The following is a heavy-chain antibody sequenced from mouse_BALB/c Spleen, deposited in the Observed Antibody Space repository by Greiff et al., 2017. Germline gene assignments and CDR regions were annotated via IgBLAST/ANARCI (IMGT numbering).Heavy chain of an antibody. CDR2: ISSGSSTI. Sequence: EVKLMESGGGLVQPGGSRKLSCAASGFTFSSFGMHWVRQAPEKGLEWVAYISSGSSTIYYADTVKGRFTISRDNPKNTLFLQMTSLRSEDTAMYYCARLMGRGYAMDYWGQGTSVTVSS. V-gene: IGHV5-17*02. CDR1: GFTFSSFG. D-gene: IGHD2-3*01. CDR3: ARLMGRGYAMDY. J-gene: IGHJ4*01.